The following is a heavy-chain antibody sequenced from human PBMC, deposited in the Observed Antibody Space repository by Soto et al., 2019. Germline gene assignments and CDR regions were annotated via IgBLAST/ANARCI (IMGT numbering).Heavy chain of an antibody. CDR3: ARITQGDYFWFDP. CDR1: GFSLTTSGMC. J-gene: IGHJ5*02. CDR2: IDWDDGK. D-gene: IGHD4-17*01. V-gene: IGHV2-70*01. Sequence: SGPTLVNPTQTLTLTCSFSGFSLTTSGMCVGWIRQPPGKALEWLALIDWDDGKFYSPSLKTRLTISKDTSKNQVVLTMTNMDPVDTATYFCARITQGDYFWFDPWGPGTLVTVSS.